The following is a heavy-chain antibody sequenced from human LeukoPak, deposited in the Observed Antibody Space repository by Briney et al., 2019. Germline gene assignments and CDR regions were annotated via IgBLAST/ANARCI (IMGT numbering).Heavy chain of an antibody. CDR3: ARVVRGDHHQYDIDV. CDR2: IYYGGTT. D-gene: IGHD3-16*01. V-gene: IGHV4-39*07. Sequence: SETLSLACTVSGVSITSNSYYWGWIRQAPGKGLEWIGNIYYGGTTHYNPSLKSRVTLSLDTSKNQFSLTVSSVTAADTAVYYCARVVRGDHHQYDIDVWGKGTTVTVSS. CDR1: GVSITSNSYY. J-gene: IGHJ6*03.